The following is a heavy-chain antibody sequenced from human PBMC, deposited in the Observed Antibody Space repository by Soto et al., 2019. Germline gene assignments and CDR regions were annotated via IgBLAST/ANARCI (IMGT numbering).Heavy chain of an antibody. J-gene: IGHJ3*01. CDR2: VNAHNHIT. Sequence: QLVQSGAEVKKPGASMKVSCKASGYSFDSFGISWVRQAPGQGLEWMGRVNAHNHITKYAQKFPGRVTITRDTSTSTDYMEVRSLRSDDTAVYYCARDSRVGANSDACDVWGQGTMVTVSS. CDR3: ARDSRVGANSDACDV. V-gene: IGHV1-18*01. CDR1: GYSFDSFG. D-gene: IGHD1-26*01.